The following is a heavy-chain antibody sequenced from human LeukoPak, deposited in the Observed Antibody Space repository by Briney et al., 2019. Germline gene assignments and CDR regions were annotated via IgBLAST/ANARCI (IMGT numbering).Heavy chain of an antibody. J-gene: IGHJ4*02. CDR1: GGSISSYY. V-gene: IGHV4-39*01. CDR2: IYYSGST. Sequence: SETLSLTCTVSGGSISSYYWGWIRQPPGKGLEWIGSIYYSGSTYYNPSLKSRVTISVDTSKNQFSLKLSSVTAADTAVYYCARQDSSPYFDYWGQGTLVTVSS. CDR3: ARQDSSPYFDY.